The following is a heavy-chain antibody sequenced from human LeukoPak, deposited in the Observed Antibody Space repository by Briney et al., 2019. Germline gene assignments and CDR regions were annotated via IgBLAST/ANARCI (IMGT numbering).Heavy chain of an antibody. CDR2: VSSSGNDV. Sequence: GGSLRLSCVAAGFSLRVSGMNWVRQAPGKGLEWVSYVSSSGNDVAYADSVKGRFTISRDNARNSLYLQMNSLRAEDTAVYYCAKREGFTMVRGVLDYWGQGTLVTVSS. CDR3: AKREGFTMVRGVLDY. V-gene: IGHV3-48*01. CDR1: GFSLRVSG. J-gene: IGHJ4*02. D-gene: IGHD3-10*01.